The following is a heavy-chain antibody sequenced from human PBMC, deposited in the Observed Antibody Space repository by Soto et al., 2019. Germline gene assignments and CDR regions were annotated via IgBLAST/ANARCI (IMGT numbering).Heavy chain of an antibody. CDR1: GGSISVYY. V-gene: IGHV4-59*01. J-gene: IGHJ4*02. CDR3: ARGVGSSPPRY. CDR2: IYASGGP. D-gene: IGHD1-26*01. Sequence: SETLSLTCTISGGSISVYYWSWVRQPPGHELEWIGYIYASGGPYYNPSLRSRVTISADPSKNQISLKLTSPTAADTAVYYCARGVGSSPPRYWGRGTLVTVSS.